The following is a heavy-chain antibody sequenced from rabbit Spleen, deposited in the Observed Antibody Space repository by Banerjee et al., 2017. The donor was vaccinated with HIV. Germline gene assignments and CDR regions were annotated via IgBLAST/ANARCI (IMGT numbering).Heavy chain of an antibody. CDR3: ARNGAGSNYAFNF. CDR1: GFSFDSGYV. CDR2: IDTGSSGFT. J-gene: IGHJ4*01. D-gene: IGHD8-1*01. V-gene: IGHV1S45*01. Sequence: QEQLVESGGGLVQPEGSLTLTCTASGFSFDSGYVMCWVRQAPGKGLEWIACIDTGSSGFTSFATWAKGRFTASKTSSTTVTLQMTSLTAADTATYFCARNGAGSNYAFNFWGQGTLVTVS.